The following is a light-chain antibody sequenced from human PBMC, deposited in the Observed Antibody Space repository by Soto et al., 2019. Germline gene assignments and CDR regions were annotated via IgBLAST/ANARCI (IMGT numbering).Light chain of an antibody. V-gene: IGLV2-8*01. J-gene: IGLJ2*01. Sequence: QSALTQPPSAVGSPGQSVTISCTGTSSDVDSYNYVSWYQQHPGKAPKLMIYEVNKRPSGVPDRFSGSKSGNTASLTVSGLQAEDEADYYCNSYGGSNNYVIFGGGTQLTVL. CDR2: EVN. CDR3: NSYGGSNNYVI. CDR1: SSDVDSYNY.